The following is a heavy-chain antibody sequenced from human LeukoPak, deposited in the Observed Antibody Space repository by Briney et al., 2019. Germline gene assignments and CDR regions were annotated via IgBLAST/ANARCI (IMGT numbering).Heavy chain of an antibody. D-gene: IGHD3-3*01. CDR1: GYTFTAYF. CDR2: ITPNSGDT. CDR3: ARGSLTGVDGVVPRAFVT. V-gene: IGHV1-2*02. J-gene: IGHJ3*02. Sequence: ASVKVSCKASGYTFTAYFIHWLRQAPGQGLEWMGWITPNSGDTNFAQKFQGRVIMTRDTSTTTAYMELNSLTSYDTALYYCARGSLTGVDGVVPRAFVTWGQGTMVTVSS.